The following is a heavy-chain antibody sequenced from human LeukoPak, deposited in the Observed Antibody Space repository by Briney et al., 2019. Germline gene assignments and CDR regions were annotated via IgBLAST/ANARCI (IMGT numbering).Heavy chain of an antibody. CDR1: GITFNNYW. D-gene: IGHD6-19*01. Sequence: PGGSLRLSCEASGITFNNYWLHWVRQAPGKGLVWVSRVDTDGSGTIYADSVKGRFTVSRDNAKNTLYLQMISLRAEDTAVYYCARGGYSSGLDYWGQGILVTVSS. J-gene: IGHJ4*02. CDR2: VDTDGSGT. CDR3: ARGGYSSGLDY. V-gene: IGHV3-74*01.